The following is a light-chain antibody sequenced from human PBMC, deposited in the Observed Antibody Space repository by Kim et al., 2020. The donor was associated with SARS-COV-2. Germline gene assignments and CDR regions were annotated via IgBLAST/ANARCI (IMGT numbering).Light chain of an antibody. V-gene: IGKV3-20*01. J-gene: IGKJ1*01. CDR2: GAS. CDR3: QQFSRSAWT. Sequence: ETVLTQSPGTLSLSPGERATLSCRASQSVSSSCLAWYQQKPGQSPRLLIYGASSRATGIPDRFSGSGSGTDFTLTISRLEPEDFAVYYCQQFSRSAWTFGQGTQVDIK. CDR1: QSVSSSC.